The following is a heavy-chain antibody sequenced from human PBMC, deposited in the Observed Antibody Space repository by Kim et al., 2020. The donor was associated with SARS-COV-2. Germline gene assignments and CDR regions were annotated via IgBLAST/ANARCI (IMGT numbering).Heavy chain of an antibody. D-gene: IGHD3-22*01. Sequence: GESLKISCKGSGYSFTSYWIGWVRQMPGKGLEWMGIIYPGDSDTRYSPSFQGQVTISADKSISTAYLQWSSLKASDTAMYYCARFDNYYDSSGYTNWFDPWGQGTLVTVSS. CDR1: GYSFTSYW. J-gene: IGHJ5*02. V-gene: IGHV5-51*01. CDR3: ARFDNYYDSSGYTNWFDP. CDR2: IYPGDSDT.